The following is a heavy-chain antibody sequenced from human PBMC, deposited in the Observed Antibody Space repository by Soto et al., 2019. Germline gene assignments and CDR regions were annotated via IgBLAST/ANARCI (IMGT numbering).Heavy chain of an antibody. V-gene: IGHV1-69*17. D-gene: IGHD3-16*01. CDR1: GDTFNSYL. CDR2: IIPIIRVT. J-gene: IGHJ4*02. Sequence: QVQLVQSGAEVKRPESSVKVSCESSGDTFNSYLISWVRQAPGQGLEWMGGIIPIIRVTHYAQKFQGRVTISALSSPGTASMELTNPGFEDTALYYFPRESLGAKGAENCGQGTMVTVSS. CDR3: PRESLGAKGAEN.